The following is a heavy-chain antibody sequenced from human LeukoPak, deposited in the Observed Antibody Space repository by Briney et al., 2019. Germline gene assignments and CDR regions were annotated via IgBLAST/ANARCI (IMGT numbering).Heavy chain of an antibody. CDR1: GFTFNTYA. J-gene: IGHJ4*02. D-gene: IGHD6-19*01. Sequence: GGSLRLSCAASGFTFNTYALHWVRQAPGKGLEWVAVVSYDGGAKYYADSVKGRFTISRDNSKNTVDLQMYSLRAEDSAVYYCARSLGSGWIHLVEYWGQGTLVTVS. CDR3: ARSLGSGWIHLVEY. CDR2: VSYDGGAK. V-gene: IGHV3-30*03.